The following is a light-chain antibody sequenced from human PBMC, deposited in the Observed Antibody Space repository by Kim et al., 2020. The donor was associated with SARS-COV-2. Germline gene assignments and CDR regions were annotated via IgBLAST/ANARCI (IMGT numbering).Light chain of an antibody. J-gene: IGLJ3*02. Sequence: QLVLTQPPSASASLGASVTLTCTLSSGYSNYKVDWYQQRPGKGPRFVMRVGAGGIVGSKGDGIPDRFSVLGSGLNRYLTIKNIQEEDKSDYHCGADHGSGTKFVRVFGGGTQLTVL. CDR2: VGAGGIVG. CDR1: SGYSNYK. V-gene: IGLV9-49*01. CDR3: GADHGSGTKFVRV.